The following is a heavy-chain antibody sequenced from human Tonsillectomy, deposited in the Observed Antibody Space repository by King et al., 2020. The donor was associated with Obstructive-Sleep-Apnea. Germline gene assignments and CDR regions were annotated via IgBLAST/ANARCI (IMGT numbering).Heavy chain of an antibody. CDR2: IKSKTDGETT. CDR3: VTDLRYGSGRKGGLLDY. V-gene: IGHV3-15*01. Sequence: VQLVESGGGLVKPGGSLRLSCAASGFTFSYAWMSWVRQAPGKGLEWVGRIKSKTDGETTDFAAPVKGRFTISRDDSKNTLYLQMNSLKIEDTAVYYCVTDLRYGSGRKGGLLDYWGLGTLVTISS. D-gene: IGHD3-10*01. J-gene: IGHJ4*02. CDR1: GFTFSYAW.